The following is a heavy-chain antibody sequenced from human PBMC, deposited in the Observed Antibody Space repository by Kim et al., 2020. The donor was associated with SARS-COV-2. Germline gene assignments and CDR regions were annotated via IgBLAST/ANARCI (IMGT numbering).Heavy chain of an antibody. Sequence: ALRLSCAASGFTFDDYAMHWVRQAPGKGLEWVSGISWNSGSIGYADSVKGRFTISRDNAKNSLYLQMNSLRAEDTALYYCAKGGLYYDILTGYLTPPTDDTDYFDYWGQGTLVTVSS. CDR3: AKGGLYYDILTGYLTPPTDDTDYFDY. J-gene: IGHJ4*02. V-gene: IGHV3-9*01. D-gene: IGHD3-9*01. CDR1: GFTFDDYA. CDR2: ISWNSGSI.